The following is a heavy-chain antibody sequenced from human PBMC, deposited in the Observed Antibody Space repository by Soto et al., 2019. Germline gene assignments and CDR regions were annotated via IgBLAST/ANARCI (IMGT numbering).Heavy chain of an antibody. CDR2: INSRGDNT. V-gene: IGHV3-23*01. J-gene: IGHJ4*02. CDR3: GNGLENHYNYDY. D-gene: IGHD3-16*01. Sequence: GGSPRLSCAAPGFPFSNQVMSWVRRAPGKGPEWVSSINSRGDNTYYAGSVRGRFTISRDNSKSTLYLQMNSLRAEDTAVYYCGNGLENHYNYDYWGQGTLVTVSS. CDR1: GFPFSNQV.